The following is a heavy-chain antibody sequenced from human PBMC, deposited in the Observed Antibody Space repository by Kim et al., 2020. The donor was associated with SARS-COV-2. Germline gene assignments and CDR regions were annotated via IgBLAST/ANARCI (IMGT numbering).Heavy chain of an antibody. V-gene: IGHV5-10-1*01. Sequence: THHSPAVQGHVTISADKSISTAYLQWSSLKASDTAMYYCARQKWGGSGDYWGQGTLVTVSS. CDR2: T. J-gene: IGHJ4*02. CDR3: ARQKWGGSGDY. D-gene: IGHD3-10*01.